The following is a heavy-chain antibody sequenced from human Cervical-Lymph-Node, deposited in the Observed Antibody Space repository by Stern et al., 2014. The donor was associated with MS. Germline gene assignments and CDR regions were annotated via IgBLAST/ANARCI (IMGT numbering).Heavy chain of an antibody. CDR2: IIPILGLA. CDR1: GGTFSSSYA. J-gene: IGHJ5*02. CDR3: ARGVVSNRAAATLHNLFDP. V-gene: IGHV1-69*09. D-gene: IGHD2-15*01. Sequence: QVQLGQSGAEVKKPGSSMNVSCKTSGGTFSSSYAITWMRQAPGQGLEWMGRIIPILGLANYAQKFQGRVIITADKSTRTTYMELSSLRSEDTAVYYCARGVVSNRAAATLHNLFDPWGQGTLVTVSS.